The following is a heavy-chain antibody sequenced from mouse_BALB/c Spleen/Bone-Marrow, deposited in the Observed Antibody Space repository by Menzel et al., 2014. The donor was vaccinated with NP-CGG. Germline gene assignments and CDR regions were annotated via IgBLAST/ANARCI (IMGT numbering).Heavy chain of an antibody. D-gene: IGHD3-1*01. CDR2: IYPGSGST. CDR1: GYTFTDYY. Sequence: LMESGPALVKPGASVKISCKASGYTFTDYYINWVKQKPGQGLEWIGWIYPGSGSTKYNEKFKGKATLTVATSSSTAFMQLSSQTSEDPAVYFCGNLGRYAMDYWGQGTSVTASS. J-gene: IGHJ4*01. CDR3: GNLGRYAMDY. V-gene: IGHV1-84*02.